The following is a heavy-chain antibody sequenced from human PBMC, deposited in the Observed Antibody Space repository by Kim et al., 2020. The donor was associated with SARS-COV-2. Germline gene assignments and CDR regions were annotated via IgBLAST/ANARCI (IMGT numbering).Heavy chain of an antibody. CDR1: GYIFTDYV. V-gene: IGHV1-2*02. D-gene: IGHD1-1*01. CDR3: ARDFKGTANCEFDY. J-gene: IGHJ4*02. CDR2: IYSKTGET. Sequence: ASVKVSCKASGYIFTDYVLQWVRQAPGRGLEWLGWIYSKTGETKYTQRFQDRLTLTRDTSISTAYMDLSGLRSDDTAVYYCARDFKGTANCEFDYWGQGTLVTVSS.